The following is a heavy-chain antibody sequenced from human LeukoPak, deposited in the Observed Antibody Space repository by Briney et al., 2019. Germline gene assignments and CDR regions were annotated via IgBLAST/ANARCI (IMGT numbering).Heavy chain of an antibody. CDR1: GDSLSSYY. CDR2: IYYSVST. Sequence: SETLSLTSTVSGDSLSSYYWSWIRQPPGKGLWWVGYIYYSVSTKYNPSLKSRVTISVDTSKNQFSLKLRSVTAADTAVYYCARDRQATTAYDAFDIWGRGTMVTVSS. V-gene: IGHV4-59*01. J-gene: IGHJ3*02. CDR3: ARDRQATTAYDAFDI. D-gene: IGHD4-17*01.